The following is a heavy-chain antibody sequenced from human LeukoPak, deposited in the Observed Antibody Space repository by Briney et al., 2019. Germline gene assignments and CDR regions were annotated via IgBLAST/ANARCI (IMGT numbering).Heavy chain of an antibody. CDR3: ARGELGYCSGGSCKGAAFDI. Sequence: PGGSLRLSCSASGFTFSSYSMNWVRQAPGKGLEWVSSISSSSSYIYYADSVKGRFTISRDNAKNSLYLQMNSLRAEDTAVYYCARGELGYCSGGSCKGAAFDIWGQGTMVTVSS. V-gene: IGHV3-21*01. CDR2: ISSSSSYI. D-gene: IGHD2-15*01. J-gene: IGHJ3*02. CDR1: GFTFSSYS.